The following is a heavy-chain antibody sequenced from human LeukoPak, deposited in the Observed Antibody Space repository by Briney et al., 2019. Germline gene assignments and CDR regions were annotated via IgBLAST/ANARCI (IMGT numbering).Heavy chain of an antibody. J-gene: IGHJ6*02. CDR1: GFTFSSYG. CDR2: ISYDGSNK. D-gene: IGHD5-24*01. Sequence: GGSLRLSCAASGFTFSSYGMHWVRQAPGKGLEWVAVISYDGSNKYYADSVKGRFTISRDNSKNTLYLQMNSLRAEDTAVYYCAKDEEMATITTYYYGVDVWGQGTTVTVSS. CDR3: AKDEEMATITTYYYGVDV. V-gene: IGHV3-30*18.